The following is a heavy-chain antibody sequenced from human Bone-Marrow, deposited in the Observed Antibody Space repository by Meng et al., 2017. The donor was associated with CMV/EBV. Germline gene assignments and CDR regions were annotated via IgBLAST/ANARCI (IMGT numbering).Heavy chain of an antibody. CDR3: ARDATVTTYGRYV. D-gene: IGHD4-11*01. J-gene: IGHJ6*02. CDR2: ISSSGSTI. CDR1: GFTFSDYY. Sequence: GESLKISCAASGFTFSDYYMSWIRQAPGKGLEWVSYISSSGSTIYYADSVKGRFTISRDNAKNSLYLQMNSLRAEDTAVYYCARDATVTTYGRYVWGQGTTVTVSS. V-gene: IGHV3-11*04.